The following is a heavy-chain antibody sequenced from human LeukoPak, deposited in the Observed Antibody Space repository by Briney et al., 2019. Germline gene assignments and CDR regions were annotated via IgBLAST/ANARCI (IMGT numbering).Heavy chain of an antibody. CDR1: GYTFTSYD. J-gene: IGHJ5*02. CDR2: MNPNSGNT. D-gene: IGHD3-22*01. V-gene: IGHV1-8*03. Sequence: ASVKVSCKASGYTFTSYDINWVRQATGQGLEWMGWMNPNSGNTGYAQKFQGRVTITRNTSISTAYMELSSLRSEDTAVYYCARGRGLYYDSSGSETMVDPWGQGTLVTVSS. CDR3: ARGRGLYYDSSGSETMVDP.